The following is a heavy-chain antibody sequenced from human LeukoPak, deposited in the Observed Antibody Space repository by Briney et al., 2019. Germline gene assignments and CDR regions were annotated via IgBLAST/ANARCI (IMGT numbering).Heavy chain of an antibody. CDR1: GYTFTGYF. CDR2: INPNSGGT. J-gene: IGHJ4*02. V-gene: IGHV1-2*02. CDR3: ARDPHYYDSSGYHYFDY. D-gene: IGHD3-22*01. Sequence: ASVKVSCKASGYTFTGYFIHWVRQAPGQGLEWMGWINPNSGGTNYAQKFQGRVTMTRDTSIITAYMELSRLSSEDTAVYYCARDPHYYDSSGYHYFDYWGQGTLVTVSS.